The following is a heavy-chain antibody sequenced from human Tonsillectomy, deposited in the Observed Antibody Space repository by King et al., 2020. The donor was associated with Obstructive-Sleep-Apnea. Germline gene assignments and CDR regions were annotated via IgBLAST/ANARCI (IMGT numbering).Heavy chain of an antibody. CDR3: ARVGAITIFGVVTTPYYGMDV. CDR1: GYTFTSYY. Sequence: QLVQSGAEVKKPGASVKVSCKASGYTFTSYYMHWVRQAPGLGLEWMGIINPSGGSTSYAPKFQGGVTMTRDPPTITVHMGLGSLRSEDTAVYYCARVGAITIFGVVTTPYYGMDVWGQGTTVTVSS. CDR2: INPSGGST. V-gene: IGHV1-46*01. D-gene: IGHD3-3*01. J-gene: IGHJ6*02.